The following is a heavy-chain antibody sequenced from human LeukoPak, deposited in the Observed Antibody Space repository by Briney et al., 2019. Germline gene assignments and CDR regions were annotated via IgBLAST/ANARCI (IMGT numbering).Heavy chain of an antibody. CDR2: ISAYNGNT. CDR1: GYTFTSYS. V-gene: IGHV1-18*01. J-gene: IGHJ4*02. CDR3: ARDGVVVPAAIPFDY. D-gene: IGHD2-2*02. Sequence: ASVKVSCKASGYTFTSYSISWVRQAPGQGLEWMGWISAYNGNTNYAQKLQGRVTMTTDTSTSTAYMELRSLRSDDTAVYYCARDGVVVPAAIPFDYWGQGTLVTVSS.